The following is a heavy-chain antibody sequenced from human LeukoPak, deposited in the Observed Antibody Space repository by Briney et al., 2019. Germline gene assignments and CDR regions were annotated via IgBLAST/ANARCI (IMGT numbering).Heavy chain of an antibody. V-gene: IGHV1-18*01. Sequence: ASVKVSCKASGGTFTNYAISWVRQAPGQGLEWMGWISCYNGDTNYGQKFQGRVTLTTDRTTDTAYLELRNLRSDDTAVYYCARDPSNTSGWKTWFDSWGQGTLVTVSS. D-gene: IGHD2-2*01. CDR1: GGTFTNYA. J-gene: IGHJ5*01. CDR2: ISCYNGDT. CDR3: ARDPSNTSGWKTWFDS.